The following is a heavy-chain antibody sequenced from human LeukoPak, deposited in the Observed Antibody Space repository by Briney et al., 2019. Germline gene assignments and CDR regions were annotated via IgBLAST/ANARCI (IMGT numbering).Heavy chain of an antibody. CDR2: IYSGGST. CDR3: ARSGSYYYDSSGWLDY. V-gene: IGHV3-66*01. J-gene: IGHJ4*02. CDR1: GFTVSSNY. Sequence: PGGSLRLSCAASGFTVSSNYMSWVRQAPGKGLEWVSVIYSGGSTYYADSVKGRFTISRDNSKNTLYLQMNSLRAEDTAVYYCARSGSYYYDSSGWLDYWGQGTLVTVSS. D-gene: IGHD3-22*01.